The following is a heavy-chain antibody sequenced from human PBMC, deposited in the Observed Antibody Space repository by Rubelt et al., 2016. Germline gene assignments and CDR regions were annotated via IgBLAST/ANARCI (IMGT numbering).Heavy chain of an antibody. CDR2: INHSGST. J-gene: IGHJ6*02. Sequence: QVQQQQWGAGLLKPSETLSLTCAVYGGSFSGCYWSWIRQPPGKGLEWIGEINHSGSTNYNPSLKSRVTISVDTSKNQFSLKLSSVTAADTAVYYCARGIRAILYYGMDVWGQGTTVTVSS. V-gene: IGHV4-34*01. CDR1: GGSFSGCY. D-gene: IGHD3-3*02. CDR3: ARGIRAILYYGMDV.